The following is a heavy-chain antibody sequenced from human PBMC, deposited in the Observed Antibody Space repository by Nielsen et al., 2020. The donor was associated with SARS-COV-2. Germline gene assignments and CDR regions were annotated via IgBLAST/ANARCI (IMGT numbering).Heavy chain of an antibody. CDR1: GFTVSSNY. Sequence: GGSLRLSCAASGFTVSSNYMSWVRQAPGKGLEWVAVISYDGSNKYYADSVKGRFTISRDNSKNTLYLQMNSLRAEDTAVYYCARDKEGYCSSTSCRSYYFDYWGQGTLVTVSS. D-gene: IGHD2-2*01. V-gene: IGHV3-30-3*01. CDR3: ARDKEGYCSSTSCRSYYFDY. CDR2: ISYDGSNK. J-gene: IGHJ4*02.